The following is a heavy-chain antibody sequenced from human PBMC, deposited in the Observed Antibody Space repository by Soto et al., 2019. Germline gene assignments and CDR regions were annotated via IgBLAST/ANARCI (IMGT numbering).Heavy chain of an antibody. CDR2: IYYSGSV. V-gene: IGHV4-38-2*02. CDR1: GYYIGSGFY. CDR3: ARHGTAATAANWFVT. D-gene: IGHD2-21*02. Sequence: PSETLSLTCTASGYYIGSGFYWGWVRHSPGKGLEWIGSIYYSGSVYYNPSLESRVTISADVSKDQFSLKLTSVTAADTAIYYCARHGTAATAANWFVTWGQGTLVTVSS. J-gene: IGHJ5*02.